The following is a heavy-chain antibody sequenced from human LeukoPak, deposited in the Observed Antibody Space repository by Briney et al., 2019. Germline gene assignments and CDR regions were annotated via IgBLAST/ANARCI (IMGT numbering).Heavy chain of an antibody. Sequence: PGRSLRLSCTVSGVTLSNYAMYWVRRPPGRGLEWVAVISFDGTNKYYADSVKGRFTISRDNSKNTLYLQMTSLRAEDTAVYYCASGSGSDRTPYYYMDVWGTGTTVTVSS. D-gene: IGHD3-10*01. CDR1: GVTLSNYA. CDR3: ASGSGSDRTPYYYMDV. CDR2: ISFDGTNK. V-gene: IGHV3-30*14. J-gene: IGHJ6*03.